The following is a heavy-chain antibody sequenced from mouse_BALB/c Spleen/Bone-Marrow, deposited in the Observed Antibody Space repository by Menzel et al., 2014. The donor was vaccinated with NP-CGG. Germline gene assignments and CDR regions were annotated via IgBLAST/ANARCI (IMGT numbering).Heavy chain of an antibody. D-gene: IGHD2-1*01. J-gene: IGHJ4*01. CDR1: GYSITSGYY. CDR2: ISYDGSN. CDR3: ARRGGNPSYAMDY. V-gene: IGHV3-6*02. Sequence: QSGPGLVKPSQSLSLTCSVTGYSITSGYYWNWIRQFPGNKLEWMGYISYDGSNNYNPSLKNRISITRDTSKNQFFLKLNSVTTEDTATYYCARRGGNPSYAMDYWAQGTSVTVSS.